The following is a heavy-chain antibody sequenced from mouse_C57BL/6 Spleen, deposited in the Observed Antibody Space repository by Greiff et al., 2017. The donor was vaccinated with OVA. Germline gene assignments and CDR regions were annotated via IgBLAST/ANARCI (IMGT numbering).Heavy chain of an antibody. CDR1: GFTFTSYD. Sequence: VKLVESGPELVKPGASVTLSCKASGFTFTSYDLNWVKQRPGQGLEWIGWIYPRAGSTKYNEKFKGKGTLTVDTSSSTAYMELHSLTSEDAAVYFCARKGLGSYYAMDYWGQGTSVTVSS. CDR3: ARKGLGSYYAMDY. J-gene: IGHJ4*01. D-gene: IGHD3-1*01. V-gene: IGHV1-85*01. CDR2: IYPRAGST.